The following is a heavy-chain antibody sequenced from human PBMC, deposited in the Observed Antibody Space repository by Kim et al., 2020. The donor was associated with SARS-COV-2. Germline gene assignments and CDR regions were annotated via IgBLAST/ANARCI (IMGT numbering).Heavy chain of an antibody. V-gene: IGHV3-30*01. Sequence: VKGRFTISRDNSKNTLYLQMNSLRAEDTAVYYCAGDPSDGCSSTSCYGEPWGQGTLVTVSS. CDR3: AGDPSDGCSSTSCYGEP. D-gene: IGHD2-2*01. J-gene: IGHJ5*02.